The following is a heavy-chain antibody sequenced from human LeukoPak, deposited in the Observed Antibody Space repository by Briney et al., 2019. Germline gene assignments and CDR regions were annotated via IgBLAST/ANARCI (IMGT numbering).Heavy chain of an antibody. D-gene: IGHD6-13*01. Sequence: GGSLRLSCAASGFTFSDYYMSWIRQAPGKGLEWVSYISSSGSTIYYADSVKGRFTISRDNAKNSLYLQMNSLRAEDTAVYYCAKEVAYRVAAAEFIDYWGQGTLVTVSS. V-gene: IGHV3-11*01. CDR2: ISSSGSTI. CDR3: AKEVAYRVAAAEFIDY. J-gene: IGHJ4*02. CDR1: GFTFSDYY.